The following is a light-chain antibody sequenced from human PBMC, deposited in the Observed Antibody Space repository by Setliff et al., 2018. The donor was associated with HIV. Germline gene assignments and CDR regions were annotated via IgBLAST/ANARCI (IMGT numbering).Light chain of an antibody. J-gene: IGLJ1*01. Sequence: QSVLTQPPSVSGAPGQRVTISCTGSSANIGAGYHVQWYQHLPGAAPKLLFYGNIHRPSGVPDRFSASRSDTSASLAITGLQAEDEADYYCCSYAGNFTYYVFGTGTKVTVL. V-gene: IGLV1-40*01. CDR2: GNI. CDR1: SANIGAGYH. CDR3: CSYAGNFTYYV.